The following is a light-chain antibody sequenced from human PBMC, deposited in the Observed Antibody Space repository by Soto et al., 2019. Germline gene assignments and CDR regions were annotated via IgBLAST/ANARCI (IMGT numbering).Light chain of an antibody. V-gene: IGKV3-15*01. CDR1: QRVSRN. CDR2: DAS. J-gene: IGKJ1*01. Sequence: EIVMTQSPATLSVSPGXRATLSCRASQRVSRNLAWYQQKPGQAPRLLIYDASTRATGIPDRFSGSGSETEFTLTIRSLQSEDYAIYYCQQYNNWPPWTFGQGTKVDIK. CDR3: QQYNNWPPWT.